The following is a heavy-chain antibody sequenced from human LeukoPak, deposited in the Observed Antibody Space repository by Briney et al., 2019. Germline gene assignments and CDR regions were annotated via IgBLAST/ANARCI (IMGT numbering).Heavy chain of an antibody. Sequence: PGGSLRLSCARSGFTFSNYWMHWVRQAPGKGLVWVSGINSDGSSTKYADSVKGRFTISRDNAKNTLYLQMDSLRDEDTAVYYCGLSMVRALSPDYWGQGTLVTVSS. J-gene: IGHJ4*02. V-gene: IGHV3-74*03. CDR1: GFTFSNYW. D-gene: IGHD3-10*01. CDR3: GLSMVRALSPDY. CDR2: INSDGSST.